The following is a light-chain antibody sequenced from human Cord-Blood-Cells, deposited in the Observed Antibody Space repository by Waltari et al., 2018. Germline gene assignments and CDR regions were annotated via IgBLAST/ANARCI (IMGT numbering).Light chain of an antibody. CDR2: AVS. CDR3: SSYTSSSTLV. V-gene: IGLV2-14*01. CDR1: SSDVGGYNY. Sequence: QSALTQPASVSGSPGQSITISCTGTSSDVGGYNYVSWYHQHPAKAPKLMLYAVSKRPSGVSNRFSGSKSGNPASLTISGLQAEDEADYYCSSYTSSSTLVFGGGTKLTVL. J-gene: IGLJ3*02.